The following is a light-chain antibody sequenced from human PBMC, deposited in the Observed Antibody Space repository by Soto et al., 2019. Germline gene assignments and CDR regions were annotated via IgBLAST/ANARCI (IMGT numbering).Light chain of an antibody. CDR1: QSVSSSY. V-gene: IGKV3-20*01. J-gene: IGKJ4*01. CDR2: GAS. Sequence: EIVLTQSPGTLSFSPGERATLSCRASQSVSSSYLAWYQQKPGQAPRLLIYGASSRATGIPDRFSGSGSGTDFTLTISRLEPEDFAVYYCQQYGSSLALTLGGGTKVDIK. CDR3: QQYGSSLALT.